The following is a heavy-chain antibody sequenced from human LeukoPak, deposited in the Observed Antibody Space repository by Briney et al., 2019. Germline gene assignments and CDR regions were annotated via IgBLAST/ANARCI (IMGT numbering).Heavy chain of an antibody. CDR3: ARGASYYYDSSGYH. CDR1: GFTFSSYE. Sequence: GGSLRLSCAASGFTFSSYEMNWVRQAPGKGLEWVSYISSSGSTIYYADSVKGRFTIHRDNSKNSLYLQMNSLRAEDTAVYYCARGASYYYDSSGYHWGQGTLVTVSS. J-gene: IGHJ5*02. CDR2: ISSSGSTI. V-gene: IGHV3-48*03. D-gene: IGHD3-22*01.